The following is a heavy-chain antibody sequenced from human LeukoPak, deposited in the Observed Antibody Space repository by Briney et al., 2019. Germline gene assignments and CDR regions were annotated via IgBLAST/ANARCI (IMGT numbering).Heavy chain of an antibody. CDR1: GYTLTELS. CDR2: FDPEDGET. D-gene: IGHD3-22*01. Sequence: ASVKVSCKVSGYTLTELSMHWVRQAPGKGLEWMGGFDPEDGETIYAQKFQGRVTMTEDTSTDTAYMELSSLRSEDTAVYYCARVEFRKSRTYYYDSSGYYYGYWGQGTLVTVSS. V-gene: IGHV1-24*01. CDR3: ARVEFRKSRTYYYDSSGYYYGY. J-gene: IGHJ4*02.